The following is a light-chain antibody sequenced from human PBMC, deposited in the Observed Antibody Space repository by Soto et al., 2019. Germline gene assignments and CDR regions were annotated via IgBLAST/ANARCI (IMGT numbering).Light chain of an antibody. CDR3: SSYTSSSTLDV. Sequence: QSALTQPASVSGSPGQSITISCTGTSSDVGGYNYVSWYQQHPGKAPKLMIYDVSNRPSGVSNRFSGSKSGNTACLTISGLQAEDEADYYCSSYTSSSTLDVFGTGTKLTVL. CDR1: SSDVGGYNY. CDR2: DVS. V-gene: IGLV2-14*01. J-gene: IGLJ1*01.